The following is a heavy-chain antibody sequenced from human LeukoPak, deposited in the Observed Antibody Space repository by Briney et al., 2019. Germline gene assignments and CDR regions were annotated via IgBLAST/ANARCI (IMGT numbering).Heavy chain of an antibody. V-gene: IGHV3-23*01. CDR3: AKDPPGYCCGGSCYRAENWFDP. Sequence: GGSLRLSCAASGFTFSSYAMSWVRQAPGKGLEWVSAISGSGGSTYYADSVKGRFTISRDNSKNTLYLQMNSLRAEGTAVYFCAKDPPGYCCGGSCYRAENWFDPWGQGTLVTVSS. CDR1: GFTFSSYA. CDR2: ISGSGGST. D-gene: IGHD2-15*01. J-gene: IGHJ5*02.